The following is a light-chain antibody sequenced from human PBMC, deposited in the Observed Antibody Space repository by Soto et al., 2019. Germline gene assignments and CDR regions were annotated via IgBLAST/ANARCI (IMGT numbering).Light chain of an antibody. Sequence: EIVLAQSPATLSLSPGERATLFCRASQSVSSYLAWHQQKPGQAPRLLIYDASNRATGIPARFSGSASGTDFTLTISSLEPEDFAVYYCQQRSNWPRTFGQGTQLEIK. J-gene: IGKJ2*01. CDR3: QQRSNWPRT. V-gene: IGKV3-11*01. CDR2: DAS. CDR1: QSVSSY.